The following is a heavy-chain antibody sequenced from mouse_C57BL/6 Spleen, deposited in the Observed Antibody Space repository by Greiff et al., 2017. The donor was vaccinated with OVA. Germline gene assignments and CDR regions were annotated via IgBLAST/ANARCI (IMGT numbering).Heavy chain of an antibody. D-gene: IGHD2-3*01. Sequence: EVMLVESGGGLVQPKGSLKLSCAASGFSFNTYAMNWVRQAPGKGLEWVARIRSKSNNYATYYADSVKDRFTISRDDSESMLYLQMNNLKTEDTAMYYCVRQRGWVPYAMDYWGQGTSVTVSS. CDR1: GFSFNTYA. CDR3: VRQRGWVPYAMDY. V-gene: IGHV10-1*01. J-gene: IGHJ4*01. CDR2: IRSKSNNYAT.